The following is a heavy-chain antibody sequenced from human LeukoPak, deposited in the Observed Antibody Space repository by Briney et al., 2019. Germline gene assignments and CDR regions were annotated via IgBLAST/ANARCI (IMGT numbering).Heavy chain of an antibody. D-gene: IGHD3-3*01. Sequence: KPSETLSLTCTVSGGSISSYYWNWIRQPPGKGLEWIGYIYTSGSTNYNPSLKSRVPISVDTSKNQFSLKLSSVTAADTAVYYCERSGRIKIFGVVENYYMDVWGKGTTVTVSS. J-gene: IGHJ6*03. V-gene: IGHV4-4*09. CDR2: IYTSGST. CDR1: GGSISSYY. CDR3: ERSGRIKIFGVVENYYMDV.